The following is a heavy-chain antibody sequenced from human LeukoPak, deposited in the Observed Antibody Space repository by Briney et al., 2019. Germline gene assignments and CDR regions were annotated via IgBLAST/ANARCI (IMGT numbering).Heavy chain of an antibody. CDR2: IYYSGST. CDR1: GGSISSYY. Sequence: SETLSLTCTVSGGSISSYYWSWIRQPPGKGLEWIGYIYYSGSTNYNPSLKSRVTISVDKSKNQFSLKLSSVTAADTAVYYCARRNSSSWYHYYGMDVWGQGTTVTVSS. J-gene: IGHJ6*02. CDR3: ARRNSSSWYHYYGMDV. V-gene: IGHV4-59*12. D-gene: IGHD6-13*01.